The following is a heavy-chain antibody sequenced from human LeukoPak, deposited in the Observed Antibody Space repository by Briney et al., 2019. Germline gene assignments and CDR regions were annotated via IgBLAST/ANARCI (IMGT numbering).Heavy chain of an antibody. D-gene: IGHD2-21*01. CDR1: GGTFSSYA. Sequence: GASVKVSCKASGGTFSSYAISWVRQAPGQGLEWMGGIIPIFGTANCAQKFQGRVTITADESTSTAYMELSSLRSEDTAVYYCARRSRYWGGEYFDYWGQGTLVTVSS. J-gene: IGHJ4*02. CDR3: ARRSRYWGGEYFDY. CDR2: IIPIFGTA. V-gene: IGHV1-69*13.